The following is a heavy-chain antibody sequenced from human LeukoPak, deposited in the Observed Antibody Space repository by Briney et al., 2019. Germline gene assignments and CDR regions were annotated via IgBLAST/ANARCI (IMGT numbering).Heavy chain of an antibody. CDR1: GGSISSGDYD. Sequence: PSETLSLTCTVSGGSISSGDYDWSWIRQPPGKGLEWIGYIYYSGSTYYNPSLKSRVTISVDTSKNQFSLKLSSVTAADTAVYYCAREVSRWPYYFDYWGQGTLVTVSS. J-gene: IGHJ4*02. D-gene: IGHD4-23*01. CDR3: AREVSRWPYYFDY. CDR2: IYYSGST. V-gene: IGHV4-30-4*01.